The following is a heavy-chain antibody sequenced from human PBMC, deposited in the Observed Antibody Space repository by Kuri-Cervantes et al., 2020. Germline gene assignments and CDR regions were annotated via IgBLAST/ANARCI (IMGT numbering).Heavy chain of an antibody. CDR2: IWYDGSNK. CDR3: ARGRYCSAGSCYNYYYYYNMDV. Sequence: GESLKISCAASGFTFSSYGIHWVRQAPGKGLEWVAVIWYDGSNKYYADSVKGRFTISRDDSKNTLYLQMNSLRAEDTAVYYCARGRYCSAGSCYNYYYYYNMDVWGKGTTVTDSS. D-gene: IGHD2-15*01. CDR1: GFTFSSYG. J-gene: IGHJ6*03. V-gene: IGHV3-30*19.